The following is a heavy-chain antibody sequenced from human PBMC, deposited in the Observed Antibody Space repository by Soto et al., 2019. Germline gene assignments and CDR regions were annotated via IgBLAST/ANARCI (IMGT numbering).Heavy chain of an antibody. CDR2: IGGAGSNI. Sequence: PGGSLRLSCAASGFTFSEFAMTWVRQAPGKGLEWVSVIGGAGSNIYYADSVEGRFTVSRDDPKNTLYLQMNSLRAEDTAVYYCAKDLDCSNTSCSKSYDYWGQGTLVTVSS. J-gene: IGHJ4*02. V-gene: IGHV3-23*01. CDR1: GFTFSEFA. CDR3: AKDLDCSNTSCSKSYDY. D-gene: IGHD2-2*01.